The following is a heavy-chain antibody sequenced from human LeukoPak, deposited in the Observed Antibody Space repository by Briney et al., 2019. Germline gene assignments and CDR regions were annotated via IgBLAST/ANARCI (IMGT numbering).Heavy chain of an antibody. CDR1: GYTFTSYG. J-gene: IGHJ5*02. D-gene: IGHD5-12*01. V-gene: IGHV1-18*01. Sequence: GASVKVSCKASGYTFTSYGISWVRQAPGQGLEWMGWISAYNGNTNYAQKLQGRVTMTTDTSTSTAHMELRSLRSDDTAVYYCARVYSGYDSFWFDPWGQGTLVTVSS. CDR2: ISAYNGNT. CDR3: ARVYSGYDSFWFDP.